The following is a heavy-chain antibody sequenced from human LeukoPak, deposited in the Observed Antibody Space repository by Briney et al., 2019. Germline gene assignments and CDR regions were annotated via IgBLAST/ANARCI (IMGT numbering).Heavy chain of an antibody. J-gene: IGHJ4*02. CDR1: GYTFTSYY. CDR2: INPSGGST. D-gene: IGHD2-15*01. CDR3: ARDGCSGGSCYIPGY. V-gene: IGHV1-46*01. Sequence: ASVKVSCKASGYTFTSYYMHWVRQAPGQGLEWMGIINPSGGSTSYAQKFQGRVTMTRDTSTSTVYMELSSLRSEDTAVYYCARDGCSGGSCYIPGYWGQGTLVTVSS.